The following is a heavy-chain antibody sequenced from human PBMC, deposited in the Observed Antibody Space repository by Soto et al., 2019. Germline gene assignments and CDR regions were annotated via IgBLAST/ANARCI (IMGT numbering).Heavy chain of an antibody. J-gene: IGHJ4*02. CDR3: ATGSGWYSPDY. V-gene: IGHV3-74*01. D-gene: IGHD6-19*01. Sequence: EVQLVESGGGLVQPGGSLRLSCAASGFTFSSNWMHWVRQGPGKGLVWVSRIDNDGSSRDYADSVKGRFTISRDNAKNKLYLEMSILRAEDTAVYYCATGSGWYSPDYWGQGPLVTVSS. CDR2: IDNDGSSR. CDR1: GFTFSSNW.